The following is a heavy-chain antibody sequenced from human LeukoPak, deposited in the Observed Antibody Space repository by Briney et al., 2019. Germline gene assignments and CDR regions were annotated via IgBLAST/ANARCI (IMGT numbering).Heavy chain of an antibody. J-gene: IGHJ3*02. CDR1: GFSFRAYR. Sequence: GGSLRFSCAASGFSFRAYRMNWVRQAPGKDLEWVANIKQDGSEKYFGDSVKGRFTLSRDNADDSLYLQMDSLRDEDTAVYYCVRGGSRSCSTCYSDAFDIWGRGAMVTVSS. CDR2: IKQDGSEK. D-gene: IGHD2-15*01. V-gene: IGHV3-7*01. CDR3: VRGGSRSCSTCYSDAFDI.